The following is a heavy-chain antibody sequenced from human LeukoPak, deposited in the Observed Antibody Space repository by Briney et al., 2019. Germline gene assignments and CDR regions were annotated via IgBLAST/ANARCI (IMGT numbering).Heavy chain of an antibody. CDR2: IFDSGST. J-gene: IGHJ6*02. Sequence: SETLSLTCTVAGGSISDNYWSWIRQPPGKGVGWIGDIFDSGSTNYNPALKSRVAIAVDTSKNQFSLKPSSVTAADTAVYYCARDMYSSDPPYYYYGMDVWGQGTTVTVSS. V-gene: IGHV4-59*01. CDR1: GGSISDNY. CDR3: ARDMYSSDPPYYYYGMDV. D-gene: IGHD6-19*01.